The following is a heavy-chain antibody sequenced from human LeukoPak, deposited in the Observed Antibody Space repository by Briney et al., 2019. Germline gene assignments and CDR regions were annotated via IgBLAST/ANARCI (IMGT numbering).Heavy chain of an antibody. J-gene: IGHJ3*02. CDR2: IYYSGST. V-gene: IGHV4-39*01. Sequence: KPSETLSLTCTVSGGSISSSSYYWGWIRQPPGKGLEWIVSIYYSGSTYYNPSLKSRVTISVDTYKNQFSLKLSSVTAADTAVYYCARISAQFRIVGATKKIRAFDIWGQGTMVTVSS. CDR1: GGSISSSSYY. D-gene: IGHD1-26*01. CDR3: ARISAQFRIVGATKKIRAFDI.